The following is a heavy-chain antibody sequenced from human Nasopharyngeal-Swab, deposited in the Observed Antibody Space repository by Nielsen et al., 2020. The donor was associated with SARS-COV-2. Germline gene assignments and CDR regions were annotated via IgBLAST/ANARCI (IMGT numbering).Heavy chain of an antibody. CDR2: ISSSSSYI. J-gene: IGHJ3*02. D-gene: IGHD6-13*01. V-gene: IGHV3-21*01. Sequence: GGSLRLSCAASGFTFSSYSMNWVRQAPGKGLEWVSSISSSSSYIYYADSVKGRFTISRDNAKNSLYLQMNSLRAEDTAVYYCARDFRELVGAFDNWGQGTMVTVSS. CDR3: ARDFRELVGAFDN. CDR1: GFTFSSYS.